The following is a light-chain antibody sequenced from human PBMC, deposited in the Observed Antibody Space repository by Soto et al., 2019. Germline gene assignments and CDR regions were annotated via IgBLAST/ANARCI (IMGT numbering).Light chain of an antibody. V-gene: IGKV1-39*01. CDR2: SAS. CDR1: QSISRY. Sequence: DIQMTQSPSSLSASVGDRVTVSCRAGQSISRYFNWYQQRPGKAPKLLIYSASTLQTGVPSRFSGSGSGTDFALTISSLQPEDFASYYFQQSYNGPFTFGPGTKVDI. CDR3: QQSYNGPFT. J-gene: IGKJ3*01.